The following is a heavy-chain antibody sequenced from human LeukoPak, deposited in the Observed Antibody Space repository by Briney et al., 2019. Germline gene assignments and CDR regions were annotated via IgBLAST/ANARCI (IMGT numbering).Heavy chain of an antibody. CDR2: ISHTGST. CDR3: ARLYHRFRIYYMEV. CDR1: GGSFSGYY. D-gene: IGHD1-14*01. Sequence: SETLSLTCVVYGGSFSGYYWSWIRQTPGKGLEWIGEISHTGSTNYSPSLKSRVTISVDTSKNQFSLKLSSVTAADTAVYYCARLYHRFRIYYMEVWGKGTTVTISS. J-gene: IGHJ6*03. V-gene: IGHV4-34*01.